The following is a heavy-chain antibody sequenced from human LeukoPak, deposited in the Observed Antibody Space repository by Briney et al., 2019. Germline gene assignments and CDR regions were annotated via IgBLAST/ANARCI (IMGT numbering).Heavy chain of an antibody. CDR2: ISNSGST. D-gene: IGHD4-17*01. Sequence: PSETLSLTCTVSGGSISSYFWSWIRQPPGKGLECVGYISNSGSTNYNPSLKSRVTISIDTSRNQFSLKLSSVTAADTAVYYCARRNYGDYDHYFESWGQGTMVTVSS. V-gene: IGHV4-59*08. CDR3: ARRNYGDYDHYFES. CDR1: GGSISSYF. J-gene: IGHJ4*02.